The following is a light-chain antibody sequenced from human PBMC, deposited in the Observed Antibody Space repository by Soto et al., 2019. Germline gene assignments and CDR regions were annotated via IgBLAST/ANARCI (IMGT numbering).Light chain of an antibody. Sequence: QSALTQPASVSGSPGQSITISCTGTSSDVGGYNYVSWYQQHPGKAPKLMIYEVSNRPSGVSNRFSGSKSGNTASLTISALQAEDEADYYCSSYTSSSTHYVFGTGTKLTVL. CDR2: EVS. J-gene: IGLJ1*01. V-gene: IGLV2-14*01. CDR1: SSDVGGYNY. CDR3: SSYTSSSTHYV.